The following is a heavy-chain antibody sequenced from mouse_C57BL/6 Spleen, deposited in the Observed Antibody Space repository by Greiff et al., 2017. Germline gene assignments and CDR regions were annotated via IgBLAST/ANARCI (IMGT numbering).Heavy chain of an antibody. CDR2: IYPSDSET. V-gene: IGHV1-61*01. Sequence: QVQLKQPGAELVRPGSSVKLSCKASGYTFTSYWMDWVKQRPGQGLEWIGNIYPSDSETHNNQKFKDKATLTVDKSSSTAYMQLSSLTSEDSAVYYCASSTMVTTRGFAYWGQGTLVTVSA. J-gene: IGHJ3*01. CDR1: GYTFTSYW. CDR3: ASSTMVTTRGFAY. D-gene: IGHD2-2*01.